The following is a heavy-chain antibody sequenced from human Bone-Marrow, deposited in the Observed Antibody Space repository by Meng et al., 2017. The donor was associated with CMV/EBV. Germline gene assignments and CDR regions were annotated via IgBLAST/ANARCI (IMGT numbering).Heavy chain of an antibody. V-gene: IGHV3-30*02. D-gene: IGHD2-2*01. J-gene: IGHJ2*01. CDR3: AKRGYCSSTSCPRYWYFDL. Sequence: SSSGMHWVRQAPGKGLEWVAFIRYDGSNKYYADSVKGRFTISRDNSKNTLYLQMNSLRAEDTAVYYCAKRGYCSSTSCPRYWYFDLWGRGTLVTVSS. CDR1: SSSG. CDR2: IRYDGSNK.